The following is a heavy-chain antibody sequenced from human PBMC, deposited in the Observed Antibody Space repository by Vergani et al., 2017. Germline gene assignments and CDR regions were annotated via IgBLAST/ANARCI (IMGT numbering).Heavy chain of an antibody. D-gene: IGHD2-2*01. CDR3: ARAAGYCGSTSCPPTLRNYYHYMDV. V-gene: IGHV3-30*02. Sequence: QVQLVESGGGVVQPGGSLRLSCAASGFTFNSYCMHWVRQAPGKGLEWVASIRSDEIRRYYGDSMEGPFTISRDSSNNTLYLQMHGLRAEDTAVYYCARAAGYCGSTSCPPTLRNYYHYMDVWVKGTTVTVSS. J-gene: IGHJ6*03. CDR2: IRSDEIRR. CDR1: GFTFNSYC.